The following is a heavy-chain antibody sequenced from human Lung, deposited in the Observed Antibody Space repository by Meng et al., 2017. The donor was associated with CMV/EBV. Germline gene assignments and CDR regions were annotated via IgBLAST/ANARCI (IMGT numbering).Heavy chain of an antibody. CDR2: VSYSRDN. D-gene: IGHD2-21*01. Sequence: SRSCTKYGLSWTRLHPGKGLEWVGDVSYSRDNESTASVQRRLAVAIDTAKNQLSMRLTTVTAADTDVYACDRGLYYLAGDGYYHDFWGPGTLVTVSS. CDR3: DRGLYYLAGDGYYHDF. J-gene: IGHJ4*02. CDR1: SRSCTKYG. V-gene: IGHV4-30-4*06.